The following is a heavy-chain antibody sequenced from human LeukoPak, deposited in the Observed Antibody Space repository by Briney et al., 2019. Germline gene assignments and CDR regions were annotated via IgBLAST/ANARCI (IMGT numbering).Heavy chain of an antibody. J-gene: IGHJ4*02. D-gene: IGHD4-23*01. CDR1: GYTLTELS. CDR3: ATGAYGGNSRVFDY. Sequence: ASVKVSCKVSGYTLTELSMHWVRQAPGKGLEWMGGFDPEDGETIYAQKSQGRVTMTEDTSTDTAYMELSSLRSEDTAVYYCATGAYGGNSRVFDYWGQGTLVTVSS. CDR2: FDPEDGET. V-gene: IGHV1-24*01.